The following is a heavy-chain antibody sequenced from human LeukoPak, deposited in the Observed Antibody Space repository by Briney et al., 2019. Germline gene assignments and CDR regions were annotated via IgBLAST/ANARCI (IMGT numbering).Heavy chain of an antibody. CDR1: DGSISNSF. CDR2: IHTSGST. V-gene: IGHV4-4*09. J-gene: IGHJ4*02. Sequence: SETLSLTCTVPDGSISNSFWNWVRQPPGKGLEWIAYIHTSGSTNYNPAFKSRVSLSVDTSKSQFSLRLNSVTASDTAVYYCANSYDGKIVPFDNWGQGTLVTVSS. CDR3: ANSYDGKIVPFDN. D-gene: IGHD4-23*01.